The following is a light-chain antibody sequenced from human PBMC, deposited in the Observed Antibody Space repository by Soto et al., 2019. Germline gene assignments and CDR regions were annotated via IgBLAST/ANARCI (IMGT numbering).Light chain of an antibody. V-gene: IGLV2-14*03. Sequence: QSVLTQPASVSGSPGQSITISCTGTSSDVGGYNSVSWYQRHPGKAPKLMIYDVSNRPSGVSYRFSGSKSGNTASLTISGLQAEDEADYYCSSYTSSSTLYVFGTGTKVTVL. J-gene: IGLJ1*01. CDR2: DVS. CDR1: SSDVGGYNS. CDR3: SSYTSSSTLYV.